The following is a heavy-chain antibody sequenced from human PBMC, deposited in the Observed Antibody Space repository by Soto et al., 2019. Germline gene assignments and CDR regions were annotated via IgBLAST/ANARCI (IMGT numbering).Heavy chain of an antibody. CDR3: ARADYDSSGLDAFDT. CDR2: ISYDGSNK. Sequence: PGGSLRLSCAASGFTFSSYAMHWVRQAPGKGLEWVAVISYDGSNKYYADSVKGQFTISRDSSKNTLYLQMNSLRAEDTAVYYCARADYDSSGLDAFDTWGHGTLVT. V-gene: IGHV3-30-3*01. J-gene: IGHJ3*02. D-gene: IGHD3-22*01. CDR1: GFTFSSYA.